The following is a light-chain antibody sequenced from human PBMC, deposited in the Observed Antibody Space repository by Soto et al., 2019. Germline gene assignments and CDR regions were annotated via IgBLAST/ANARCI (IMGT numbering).Light chain of an antibody. V-gene: IGLV2-8*01. CDR3: SSYAGSNNWV. CDR1: SSDLSGYNY. J-gene: IGLJ3*02. CDR2: EVS. Sequence: QSALTQPPSASGSPGQSVTISCTGTSSDLSGYNYVSWYQQHPGKAPKLMIYEVSKRPSGVPDRFSGSKSGNTASLTVSGLQAEDEADYYCSSYAGSNNWVFGGGTKVTVL.